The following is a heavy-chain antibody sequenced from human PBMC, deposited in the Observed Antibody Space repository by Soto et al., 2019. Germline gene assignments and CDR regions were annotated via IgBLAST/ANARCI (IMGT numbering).Heavy chain of an antibody. CDR1: GFTFDDYG. CDR2: ISWNSNII. Sequence: EVQLVESGGGLVQPGRSLRLSCAASGFTFDDYGMHWVRRVPGKGLEWGSSISWNSNIIGYADSVKGRFTISRDNAKNSLSLQMNSLRPDDTAFYYCENGVPDGFCSGGSCYFEYWGQGTLVTVSS. D-gene: IGHD2-15*01. J-gene: IGHJ4*02. V-gene: IGHV3-9*01. CDR3: ENGVPDGFCSGGSCYFEY.